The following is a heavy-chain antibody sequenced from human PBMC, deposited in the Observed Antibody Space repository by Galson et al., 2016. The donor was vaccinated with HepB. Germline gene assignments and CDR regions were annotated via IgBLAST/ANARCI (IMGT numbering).Heavy chain of an antibody. CDR2: ISGVGSGT. Sequence: SLRLSCAVSGFTFSSYPMTWVRQAPGKGLDWVSSISGVGSGTTYAGSVKGRFTISRDISKNTLYLQLNNLRVDDTAVYYCAKASRGYCASYLYHYMDDWGKGTTVTVSS. V-gene: IGHV3-23*01. J-gene: IGHJ6*03. CDR3: AKASRGYCASYLYHYMDD. CDR1: GFTFSSYP. D-gene: IGHD5-18*01.